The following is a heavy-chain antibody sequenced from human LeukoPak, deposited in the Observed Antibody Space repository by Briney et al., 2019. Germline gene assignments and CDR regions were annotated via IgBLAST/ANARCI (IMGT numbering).Heavy chain of an antibody. J-gene: IGHJ5*01. V-gene: IGHV1-2*02. CDR2: INPNSGGT. CDR3: ARVSCSGGTCYDLGWFDS. Sequence: ASVTVSCKGSGYTFIDYHIHWVRQAPGQGLEWMGWINPNSGGTIYAQKFQGRVTMTRDTSINTAYMELSRLTSDDAAMYYCARVSCSGGTCYDLGWFDSWGQGTLDTVSS. D-gene: IGHD2-15*01. CDR1: GYTFIDYH.